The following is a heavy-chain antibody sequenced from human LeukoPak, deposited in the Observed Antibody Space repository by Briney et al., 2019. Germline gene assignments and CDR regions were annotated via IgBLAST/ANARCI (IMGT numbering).Heavy chain of an antibody. CDR3: AKDAPYSYYYGSGSYPFMDV. D-gene: IGHD3-10*01. CDR2: ISGSGGST. J-gene: IGHJ6*02. CDR1: GFTFSSYA. Sequence: PGGSLRLSCAASGFTFSSYAMSWVRQAPGKGLEWVSAISGSGGSTYYADSVKGRFTISRDNSKNTLYLQMNSLRAEDTAVYYCAKDAPYSYYYGSGSYPFMDVWGQGTTVTVSS. V-gene: IGHV3-23*01.